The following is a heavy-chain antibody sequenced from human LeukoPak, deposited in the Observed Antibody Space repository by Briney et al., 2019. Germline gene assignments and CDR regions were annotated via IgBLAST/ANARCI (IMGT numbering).Heavy chain of an antibody. CDR3: ASHSSPRRWGPYYYYYYMDV. J-gene: IGHJ6*03. V-gene: IGHV4-61*02. CDR2: IYTSGST. CDR1: GGSISSGSYY. Sequence: PSQTLSLTCTVSGGSISSGSYYWSWIRQPAGKGLEWIGRIYTSGSTNYNPSLKSRVTISVDTSKNQFSLKLSSVTAADTAVYYCASHSSPRRWGPYYYYYYMDVWGKGTTVTVSS. D-gene: IGHD6-13*01.